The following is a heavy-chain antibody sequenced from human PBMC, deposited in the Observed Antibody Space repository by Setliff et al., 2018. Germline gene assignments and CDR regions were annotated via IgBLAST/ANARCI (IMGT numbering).Heavy chain of an antibody. CDR3: ARDVYDFRTGQADP. CDR2: INGDGTIT. J-gene: IGHJ5*02. D-gene: IGHD3-3*01. V-gene: IGHV3-74*01. CDR1: GFTFSNYW. Sequence: PGGSLRLSCGASGFTFSNYWMYWVRQVPGKGLVWVSRINGDGTITHYADSVKGRFTISRDNAENLLYLQMNSLRTEDTGVYYCARDVYDFRTGQADPWGQGTLVTVSS.